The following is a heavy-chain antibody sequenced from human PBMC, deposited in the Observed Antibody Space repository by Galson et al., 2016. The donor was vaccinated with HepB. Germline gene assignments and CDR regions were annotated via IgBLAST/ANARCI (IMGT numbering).Heavy chain of an antibody. D-gene: IGHD1-26*01. CDR3: AQGKASMSVGATNFQH. CDR1: GFIFKDYA. CDR2: ISWNSGSI. V-gene: IGHV3-9*01. J-gene: IGHJ1*01. Sequence: SLRLSCAASGFIFKDYAMPWVRHAPGKGLEWVSSISWNSGSIGYADSVKGRFTISRDNAKNSLYLQMNSLRAEDTAFYYCAQGKASMSVGATNFQHWGQGTLVTVSS.